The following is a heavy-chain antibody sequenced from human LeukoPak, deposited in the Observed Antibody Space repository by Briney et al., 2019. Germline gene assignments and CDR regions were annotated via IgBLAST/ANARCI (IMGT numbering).Heavy chain of an antibody. CDR3: ARCTASCYANAFDV. J-gene: IGHJ3*01. CDR1: EFTFNNYA. CDR2: ISGSGGST. D-gene: IGHD2-2*01. V-gene: IGHV3-23*01. Sequence: GGSLRLSCAASEFTFNNYAMNWVRQAPGKGLEWVSGISGSGGSTYYADSVKGRFTISRDNSKNTLYLQMNSLRPEDTAVYYCARCTASCYANAFDVWGQGTLLTVSS.